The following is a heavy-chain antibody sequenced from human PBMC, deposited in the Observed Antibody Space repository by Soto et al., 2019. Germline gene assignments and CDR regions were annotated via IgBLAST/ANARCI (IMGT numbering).Heavy chain of an antibody. V-gene: IGHV4-30-4*01. Sequence: QVQLQESGPGLVKPSQTLSLTCTVSGGSISSGDYYWSWIRQPPGKGLEWIGYIYYSGSTYYNPSIKSRITQTVDTSKNQFSLKLSFVTAADTAVYYCARGLRSTVTTYWHFDLWGRGTLVTVSS. J-gene: IGHJ2*01. CDR1: GGSISSGDYY. D-gene: IGHD4-17*01. CDR2: IYYSGST. CDR3: ARGLRSTVTTYWHFDL.